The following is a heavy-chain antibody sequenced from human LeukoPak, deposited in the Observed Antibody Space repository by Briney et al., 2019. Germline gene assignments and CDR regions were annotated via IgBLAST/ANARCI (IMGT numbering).Heavy chain of an antibody. CDR2: INHSGST. J-gene: IGHJ6*02. CDR3: ARVNGSGNLRRYYYRMDV. D-gene: IGHD3-10*01. Sequence: SETLSLTCAVYGGSFSGYYWSWIRQPPGKGLEWIGEINHSGSTNYNPSLKSRVTISIDTSKNQFSLKLSSVTAADMAVYYCARVNGSGNLRRYYYRMDVWGQGTTVTVSS. V-gene: IGHV4-34*01. CDR1: GGSFSGYY.